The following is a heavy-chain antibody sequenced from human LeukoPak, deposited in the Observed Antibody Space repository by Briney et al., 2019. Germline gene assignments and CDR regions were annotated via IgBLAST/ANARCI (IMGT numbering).Heavy chain of an antibody. V-gene: IGHV4-39*07. CDR2: IYYSGST. CDR1: GGSISSSSYY. J-gene: IGHJ5*02. Sequence: SETLSLTCTVSGGSISSSSYYWGWIRQPPGKGLEWIGSIYYSGSTYYNPSLKSRVTISVDTSKNQFSLKLSSVTAADTAVYYCARDPGYCSSTSCRRANWFDPWGQGTLVTVSS. D-gene: IGHD2-2*01. CDR3: ARDPGYCSSTSCRRANWFDP.